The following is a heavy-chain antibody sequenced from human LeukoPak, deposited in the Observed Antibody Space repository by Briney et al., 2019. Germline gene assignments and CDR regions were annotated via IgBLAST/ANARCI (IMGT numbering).Heavy chain of an antibody. D-gene: IGHD2-2*02. J-gene: IGHJ6*02. CDR2: IYYTGST. CDR1: GGSIRRSSYY. CDR3: ATAPILRGEGGEHYKYGMDV. Sequence: SETLSLTCTVSGGSIRRSSYYWGWTRQPPGKGLEWIGSIYYTGSTYYNPALKSRITMSIDTSKNQFSLKLSSVTAADRAVYYCATAPILRGEGGEHYKYGMDVWGQGTTVIVSS. V-gene: IGHV4-39*07.